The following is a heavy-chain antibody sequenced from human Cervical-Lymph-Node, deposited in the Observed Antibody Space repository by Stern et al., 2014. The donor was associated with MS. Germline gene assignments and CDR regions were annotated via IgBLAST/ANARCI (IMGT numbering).Heavy chain of an antibody. D-gene: IGHD3-22*01. CDR2: IVVGSVNT. Sequence: QMQLVQSGPEVKKPGTSVKVSCKASGFTFTSSAVQWVRQARGQHLEWIGWIVVGSVNTNYAQKFQERFTITRDMSTSTAYMELSSLRSEDTAVYYCAAEPMYYSDSVGAFDIWGQGTMVTVSS. V-gene: IGHV1-58*01. CDR3: AAEPMYYSDSVGAFDI. J-gene: IGHJ3*02. CDR1: GFTFTSSA.